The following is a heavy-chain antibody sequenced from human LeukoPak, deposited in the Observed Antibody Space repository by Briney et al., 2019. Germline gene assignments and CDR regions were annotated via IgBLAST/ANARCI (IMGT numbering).Heavy chain of an antibody. D-gene: IGHD6-13*01. Sequence: PGGSLRLSCAASGFTFSSYAMSWVRQAPGKGLEWVSAISGSGGSTYYADSVKGRFTISRDNSKNTLNLQMNSLSAEDTAVYYCAKILSGWYPGFDYWGQGTLVTVSS. V-gene: IGHV3-23*01. CDR1: GFTFSSYA. J-gene: IGHJ4*02. CDR2: ISGSGGST. CDR3: AKILSGWYPGFDY.